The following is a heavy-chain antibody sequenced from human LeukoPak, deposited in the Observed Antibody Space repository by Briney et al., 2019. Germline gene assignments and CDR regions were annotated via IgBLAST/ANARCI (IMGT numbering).Heavy chain of an antibody. CDR2: IYYSGST. CDR3: ARDQVSSGWYTTDY. CDR1: GGSISSYY. D-gene: IGHD6-13*01. Sequence: SETLSLTCTVSGGSISSYYWSWIRQPPGKGLEWIGYIYYSGSTNYNPSLKSRVTISVDTSKNRFSLKLSSVTAADTAVYYCARDQVSSGWYTTDYWGQGTLVTVSS. J-gene: IGHJ4*02. V-gene: IGHV4-59*01.